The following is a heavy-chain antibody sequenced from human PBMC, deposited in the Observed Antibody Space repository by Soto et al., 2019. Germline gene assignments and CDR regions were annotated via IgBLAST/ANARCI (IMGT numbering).Heavy chain of an antibody. J-gene: IGHJ6*02. V-gene: IGHV3-11*01. CDR1: GFTFSDSY. Sequence: KAGGSLRLSCAASGFTFSDSYMSWIRQAPGKGLEWISYITFSGNTVYYADSLKGRFTISRDNAKNSLYLQMNRLRAEDTAVYYCARVSWREKYGMDVWGQGNTVTVSS. CDR2: ITFSGNTV. CDR3: ARVSWREKYGMDV.